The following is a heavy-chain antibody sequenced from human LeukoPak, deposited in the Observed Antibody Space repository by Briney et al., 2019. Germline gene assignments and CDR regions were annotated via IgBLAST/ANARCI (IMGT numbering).Heavy chain of an antibody. CDR2: INPTTGGT. Sequence: ASVKVSCKASGYTFTDYYIHWVRQAPGHGLEWMGWINPTTGGTRYAQKFQGRVTMTRDTSISTAFMELSRLRSDDTAIYFCARVKFFGVVTNALDIWGQGTMVTVSS. D-gene: IGHD3-3*01. J-gene: IGHJ3*02. CDR3: ARVKFFGVVTNALDI. CDR1: GYTFTDYY. V-gene: IGHV1-2*02.